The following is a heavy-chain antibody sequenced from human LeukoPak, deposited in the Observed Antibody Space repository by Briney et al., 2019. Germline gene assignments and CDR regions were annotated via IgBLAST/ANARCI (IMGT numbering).Heavy chain of an antibody. CDR2: ISYDGGNE. D-gene: IGHD4-17*01. CDR1: RFSFSNYA. J-gene: IGHJ4*02. V-gene: IGHV3-30-3*01. Sequence: GRSLRLSCAASRFSFSNYAMHWVRQAPGKGLEWVAVISYDGGNEYYADSLKGRFIISRDNSKNTLYLQMNSLRTEDTAVYYCARDPRTYGDPYGGEDCWGQGTLVTVSS. CDR3: ARDPRTYGDPYGGEDC.